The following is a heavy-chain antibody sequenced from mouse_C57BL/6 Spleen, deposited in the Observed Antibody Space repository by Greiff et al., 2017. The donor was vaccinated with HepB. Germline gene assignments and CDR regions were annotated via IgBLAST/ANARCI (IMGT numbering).Heavy chain of an antibody. D-gene: IGHD1-1*01. J-gene: IGHJ3*01. CDR3: ARPLYGSSPWFAY. V-gene: IGHV5-6*01. CDR2: ISSGGSYT. CDR1: GFTFSSYG. Sequence: VQLQQSGGDLVKPGGSLKLSCAASGFTFSSYGMSWVRQTPDKRLEWVATISSGGSYTYYPDSVKGRFTISRDNAKNTLYLQMSSLKSEDTAMYYCARPLYGSSPWFAYWGQGTLVTVSA.